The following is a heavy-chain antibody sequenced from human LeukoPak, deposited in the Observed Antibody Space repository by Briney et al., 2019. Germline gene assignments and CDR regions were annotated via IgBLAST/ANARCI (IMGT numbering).Heavy chain of an antibody. CDR1: GGTFSNYA. J-gene: IGHJ4*02. CDR2: IIPMFATV. Sequence: SVKVPCKASGGTFSNYAINWVRQAPGQGLDWMGGIIPMFATVNYAQKLQGRVTITTDESTNTAYMELSGLRSEDTAVYYCARNHGNTGYYDAYFDYWGQGTLVTVSS. V-gene: IGHV1-69*05. CDR3: ARNHGNTGYYDAYFDY. D-gene: IGHD3-22*01.